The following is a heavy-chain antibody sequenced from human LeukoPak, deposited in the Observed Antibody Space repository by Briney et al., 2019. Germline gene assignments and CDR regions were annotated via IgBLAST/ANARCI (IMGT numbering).Heavy chain of an antibody. Sequence: SETLSLTCAVYGGSFSGYYWSWIRQPPGKGLEWIGEINHSGSTNYNPSLKSRVTISVDTSKNQFSLKLSSVTAADTAVYYCARGPGYSSSWYSDYYYYGMDLWGQGTTVTVSS. V-gene: IGHV4-34*01. CDR1: GGSFSGYY. J-gene: IGHJ6*02. D-gene: IGHD6-13*01. CDR2: INHSGST. CDR3: ARGPGYSSSWYSDYYYYGMDL.